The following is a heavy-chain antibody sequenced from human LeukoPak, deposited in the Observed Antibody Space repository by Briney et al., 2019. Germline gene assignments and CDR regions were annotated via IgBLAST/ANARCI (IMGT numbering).Heavy chain of an antibody. CDR2: IYYSGST. J-gene: IGHJ4*02. Sequence: PSETLSLTCTVSGGSISSSSYYWGWIRQPPGKGLEWIGSIYYSGSTYYNPSLKSRVTISVTTSKNQFSLKLSSVTAADTAVYYCARELLIRYFDWLSTDWGQGTLVTVSS. CDR3: ARELLIRYFDWLSTD. D-gene: IGHD3-9*01. V-gene: IGHV4-39*07. CDR1: GGSISSSSYY.